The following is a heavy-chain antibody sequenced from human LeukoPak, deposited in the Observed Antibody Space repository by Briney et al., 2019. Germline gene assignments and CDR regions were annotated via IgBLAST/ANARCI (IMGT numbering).Heavy chain of an antibody. CDR3: ARGMKLLWFGELLLDYYYYGMDV. J-gene: IGHJ6*02. CDR2: MNPNSGNT. CDR1: GYTFTSYD. V-gene: IGHV1-8*01. Sequence: ASVKVSCKASGYTFTSYDINWVRQATGQGLEWMGWMNPNSGNTGYAQKFQGRVTMTRNTSISTAYMELSSLRSEDTAVYYCARGMKLLWFGELLLDYYYYGMDVWGQGTTVTVSS. D-gene: IGHD3-10*01.